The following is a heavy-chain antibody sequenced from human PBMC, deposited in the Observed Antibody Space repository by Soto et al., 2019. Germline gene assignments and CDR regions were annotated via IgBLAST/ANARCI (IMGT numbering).Heavy chain of an antibody. CDR2: IYYSGST. Sequence: TLSLTCTVSGGSISNDNYYWSWIRQHPGKGLEWIGYIYYSGSTYYNPSLKSRVTISVDTSKNQFSLKLSSVPAADTAVYYCARVLRFWSGYWVEKKKNWSDPWGKGTLVTVSS. CDR3: ARVLRFWSGYWVEKKKNWSDP. D-gene: IGHD3-3*01. J-gene: IGHJ5*02. CDR1: GGSISNDNYY. V-gene: IGHV4-31*03.